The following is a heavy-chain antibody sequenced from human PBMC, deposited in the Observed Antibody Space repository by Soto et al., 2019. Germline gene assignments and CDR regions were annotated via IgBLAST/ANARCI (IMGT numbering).Heavy chain of an antibody. CDR2: ISGSGGST. J-gene: IGHJ4*02. CDR3: AKTSAGSGWDGPFGY. V-gene: IGHV3-23*01. D-gene: IGHD6-19*01. Sequence: LGLSCAASGFTFSSYAMSWVRQAPGKGLEWVSAISGSGGSTYYADSVKGRFTISRDNSKNTLYLQMNSLRAEDTAVYYCAKTSAGSGWDGPFGYWGQGXLVTVYS. CDR1: GFTFSSYA.